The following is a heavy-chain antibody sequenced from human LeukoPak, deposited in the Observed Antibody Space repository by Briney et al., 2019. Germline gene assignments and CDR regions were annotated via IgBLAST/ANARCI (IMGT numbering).Heavy chain of an antibody. D-gene: IGHD2-2*01. V-gene: IGHV3-15*01. J-gene: IGHJ5*02. CDR2: IKSKTDGGTT. Sequence: GGSLRLSCAASGFTFSKAWMSWVRQAPGKGLEWVGRIKSKTDGGTTECAAPVKGRFTISRDDSKNTLYLQMNSLKTEDTAVYYCTTDSPIGYCSGTSCPRGGDWFDPWGQGTLVTVSP. CDR3: TTDSPIGYCSGTSCPRGGDWFDP. CDR1: GFTFSKAW.